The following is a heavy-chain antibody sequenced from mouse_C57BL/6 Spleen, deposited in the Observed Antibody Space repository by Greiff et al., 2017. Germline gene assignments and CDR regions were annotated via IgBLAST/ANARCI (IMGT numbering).Heavy chain of an antibody. CDR1: GYAFTNYL. J-gene: IGHJ2*01. CDR3: ARSRAFFDD. Sequence: VQLQQSGAELVRPGTSVKVSCKASGYAFTNYLIEWVKQRPGQGLEWIGVINPGSGGTNYNEKFKGKATLTADKSSSTAYMQLSSLTSEDSAVYFCARSRAFFDDWGQGTTLTVSS. D-gene: IGHD3-3*01. CDR2: INPGSGGT. V-gene: IGHV1-54*01.